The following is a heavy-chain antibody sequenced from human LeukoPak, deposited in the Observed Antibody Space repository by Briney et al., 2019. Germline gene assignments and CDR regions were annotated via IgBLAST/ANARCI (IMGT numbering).Heavy chain of an antibody. Sequence: SETLSLTCTVSGGSISSYYWSWIRQPPGKGLEWIGYIYYSGSTNYNPSLKSRVTISVDKSKNQFSLKLSSVTAADTAVYYCATGGYCSGGSCYSAFDIWGQGTMVTVSS. CDR1: GGSISSYY. CDR2: IYYSGST. V-gene: IGHV4-59*12. J-gene: IGHJ3*02. D-gene: IGHD2-15*01. CDR3: ATGGYCSGGSCYSAFDI.